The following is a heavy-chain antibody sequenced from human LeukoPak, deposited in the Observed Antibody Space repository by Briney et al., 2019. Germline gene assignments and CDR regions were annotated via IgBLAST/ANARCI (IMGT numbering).Heavy chain of an antibody. Sequence: ASLRVSCKASGYTFTSYGITSVRQAPGHGGEWRGWISAYNGNTNSAQKFQGRVTITADKSTSTAYMELRSLRSDDTAVYYCARDIKQWLVRRWFDPWGQGTLVTVSS. CDR3: ARDIKQWLVRRWFDP. D-gene: IGHD6-19*01. CDR1: GYTFTSYG. V-gene: IGHV1-18*01. CDR2: ISAYNGNT. J-gene: IGHJ5*02.